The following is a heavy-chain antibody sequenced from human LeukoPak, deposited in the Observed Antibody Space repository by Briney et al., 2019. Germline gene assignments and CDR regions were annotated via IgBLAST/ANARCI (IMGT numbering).Heavy chain of an antibody. J-gene: IGHJ4*02. CDR1: GFTFDDYA. CDR2: ISWNSGSI. CDR3: ARDLGMGYCSGGSCYIFDY. V-gene: IGHV3-9*01. Sequence: GGSLRLSCAASGFTFDDYAMHWVRQAPGKGLEWVSGISWNSGSIGYADSVKGRFTISRDNAKNSLYLQMNSLRAEDTAVYYCARDLGMGYCSGGSCYIFDYWGQGTLVTVSS. D-gene: IGHD2-15*01.